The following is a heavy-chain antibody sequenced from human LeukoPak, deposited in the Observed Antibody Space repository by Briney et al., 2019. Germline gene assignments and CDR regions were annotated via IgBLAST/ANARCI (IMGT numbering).Heavy chain of an antibody. V-gene: IGHV3-23*01. CDR3: AKDPLSMIVVVSYYLDY. CDR1: GFTFSSYA. Sequence: GGSLRLSCAASGFTFSSYAMSWVRQAPGKGLEWVSAISGSGGSTYYADSVKGRFTISRDNSKNTLYLQMNSLRAEDTAVYYCAKDPLSMIVVVSYYLDYWGQGTLVTVSS. CDR2: ISGSGGST. D-gene: IGHD3-22*01. J-gene: IGHJ4*02.